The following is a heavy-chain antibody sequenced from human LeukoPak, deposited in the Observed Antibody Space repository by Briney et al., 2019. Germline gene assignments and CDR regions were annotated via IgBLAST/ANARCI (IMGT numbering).Heavy chain of an antibody. J-gene: IGHJ5*02. CDR2: IHKSGNT. CDR1: GGSISGSSYY. CDR3: ARLVTAATGNCFDP. V-gene: IGHV4-39*01. D-gene: IGHD1-7*01. Sequence: TSETLSHTCTVSGGSISGSSYYWAWIRQPPGKGLEWIGSIHKSGNTYYTASLKSRVTISVDTSKNRFSLKLTSATATDTAVYYCARLVTAATGNCFDPWGQGTLVTVSS.